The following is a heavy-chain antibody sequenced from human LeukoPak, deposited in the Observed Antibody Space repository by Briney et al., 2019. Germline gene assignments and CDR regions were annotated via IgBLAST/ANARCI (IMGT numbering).Heavy chain of an antibody. V-gene: IGHV1-69*05. CDR3: ARDRGDYDFWSGPYPFDY. CDR1: GGTFSSYA. CDR2: IIPIFGTA. D-gene: IGHD3-3*01. Sequence: SVKVSCKASGGTFSSYAISWVRQAPGQGLEWMGGIIPIFGTANYAQKFQGRVTITTDESTSTAYMELSSLRSEDTAVYYCARDRGDYDFWSGPYPFDYWGLGTLVTVSS. J-gene: IGHJ4*02.